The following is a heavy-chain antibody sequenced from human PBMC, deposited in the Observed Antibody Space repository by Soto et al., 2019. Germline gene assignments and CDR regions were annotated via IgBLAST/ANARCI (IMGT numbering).Heavy chain of an antibody. Sequence: QVQLVESGGGVVQPGRSLRLSCAASGFTFSSYGMRWVRQAPGKGLEWVAVISYDGSNKYYADSVKGRFTISRDNSKNTLYLQMNSLRAEDKAVYYCAKETYSGPLDYWGQGTLVTVSS. CDR1: GFTFSSYG. V-gene: IGHV3-30*18. J-gene: IGHJ4*02. D-gene: IGHD2-15*01. CDR2: ISYDGSNK. CDR3: AKETYSGPLDY.